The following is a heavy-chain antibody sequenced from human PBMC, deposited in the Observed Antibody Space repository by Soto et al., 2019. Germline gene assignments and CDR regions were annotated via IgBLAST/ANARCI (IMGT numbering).Heavy chain of an antibody. CDR1: SGSMNSGGYY. Sequence: QVQLQESGPGLVKPSQTLSLTCSVSSGSMNSGGYYWSWIRQHPGKGLEWIGYIYSNGDTYYNPSLKSRVTISVDTSRNHVSLNLTSVTAADTAVYYCARRGGSSSGYYYYAMDVWGQGTTVTVSS. D-gene: IGHD6-6*01. J-gene: IGHJ6*02. CDR3: ARRGGSSSGYYYYAMDV. CDR2: IYSNGDT. V-gene: IGHV4-31*03.